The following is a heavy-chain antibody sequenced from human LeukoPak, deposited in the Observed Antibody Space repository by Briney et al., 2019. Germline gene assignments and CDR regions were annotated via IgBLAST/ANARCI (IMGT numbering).Heavy chain of an antibody. D-gene: IGHD5-24*01. CDR2: ISGSGGST. CDR3: AKVGSFTLVEMATITYFDS. V-gene: IGHV3-23*01. J-gene: IGHJ4*02. CDR1: GFTFSSYA. Sequence: PGGSLRLSCAASGFTFSSYAMSWVRQAPGKGLEWVSAISGSGGSTYCADSVKGRFTISRDNSKNTLYLQMNSLRAEDTAVYYCAKVGSFTLVEMATITYFDSWGQGTLVTVSS.